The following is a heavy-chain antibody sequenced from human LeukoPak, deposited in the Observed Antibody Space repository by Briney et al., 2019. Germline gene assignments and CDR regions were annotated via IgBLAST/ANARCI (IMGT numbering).Heavy chain of an antibody. CDR1: GGTFSSYA. CDR3: ARDRDGYNYFLAPSEKPNDKLCY. D-gene: IGHD5-24*01. V-gene: IGHV1-69*05. Sequence: ASVKVSCKASGGTFSSYAISWVRQAPGQGLEWMGRIIPIFGTANYAQKFQGRVTMTRDTSTSTVYMELSSLRSEDTAVYYCARDRDGYNYFLAPSEKPNDKLCYWGQGTLVTVSS. J-gene: IGHJ4*02. CDR2: IIPIFGTA.